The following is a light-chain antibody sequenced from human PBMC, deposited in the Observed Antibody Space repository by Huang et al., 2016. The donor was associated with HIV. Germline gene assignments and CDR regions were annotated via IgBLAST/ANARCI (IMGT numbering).Light chain of an antibody. CDR1: QSLVHSDGNTY. CDR2: KVS. J-gene: IGKJ2*01. V-gene: IGKV2-30*02. Sequence: DVVMTQSPLSLPVTLGQPASISCRSSQSLVHSDGNTYLNWFQQRPGQSPRRLIYKVSNRDSGVPDRCGGSGSGTDVTLKISRVEAEDVGVYYCMQGTHWPPYTFGQGTKLEIK. CDR3: MQGTHWPPYT.